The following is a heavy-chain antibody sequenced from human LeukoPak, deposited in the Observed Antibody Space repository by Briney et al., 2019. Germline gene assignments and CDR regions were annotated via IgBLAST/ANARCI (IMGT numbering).Heavy chain of an antibody. CDR3: TNLAVAGPDY. CDR1: GFIVSDHY. V-gene: IGHV3-11*01. D-gene: IGHD6-19*01. Sequence: GSLRLSCAASGFIVSDHYMSWVRQAPGKGLEWISYIDKSGINIKYAGSVKGRFTISRDNAKNSLFLHMNSLRGEDTAVYYCTNLAVAGPDYWGQGTLVTVSS. J-gene: IGHJ4*02. CDR2: IDKSGINI.